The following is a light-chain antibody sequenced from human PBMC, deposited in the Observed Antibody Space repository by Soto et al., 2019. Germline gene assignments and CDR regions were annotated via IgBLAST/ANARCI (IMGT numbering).Light chain of an antibody. V-gene: IGLV1-40*01. Sequence: VLTQPPSVSWAPGQRVTISWTGSTANIGATYDVHWYQQLPGTAPKLLIYGNSNRPSGLPDRFSGSKSGTSASPAITGLQAEDEADYYCQSYDSSLSASYVFGTGTKVTV. CDR3: QSYDSSLSASYV. CDR1: TANIGATYD. J-gene: IGLJ1*01. CDR2: GNS.